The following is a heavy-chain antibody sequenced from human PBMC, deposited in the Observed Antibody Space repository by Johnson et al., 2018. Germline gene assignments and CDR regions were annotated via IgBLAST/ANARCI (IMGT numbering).Heavy chain of an antibody. Sequence: VRLVQCGGGVVQPGRSLRLSCAASGFTFSSYAMHWVRQAPGKGLEWVSAISGSGGSTYYADSVKGRFTISRDNAKNSLYLQMNSLRAEDTAVYYCARGPPARGHYYDYYYMDVWGKGTTVTVSS. CDR1: GFTFSSYA. V-gene: IGHV3-21*01. CDR3: ARGPPARGHYYDYYYMDV. D-gene: IGHD3-10*01. J-gene: IGHJ6*03. CDR2: ISGSGGST.